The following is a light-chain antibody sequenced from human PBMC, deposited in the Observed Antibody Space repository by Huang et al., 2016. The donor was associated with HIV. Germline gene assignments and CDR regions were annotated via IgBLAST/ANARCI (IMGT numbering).Light chain of an antibody. CDR2: DAS. V-gene: IGKV3-15*01. CDR1: QSLSFN. Sequence: IVMTQSPATLSVSPGETATLSCRASQSLSFNLAWYQQKPGQAPSRLIDDASTRATGIPARFSGSGSGTEFTLTISSLQSEDSAVYFCQQYNSWPYTFGQGTKLEIK. CDR3: QQYNSWPYT. J-gene: IGKJ2*01.